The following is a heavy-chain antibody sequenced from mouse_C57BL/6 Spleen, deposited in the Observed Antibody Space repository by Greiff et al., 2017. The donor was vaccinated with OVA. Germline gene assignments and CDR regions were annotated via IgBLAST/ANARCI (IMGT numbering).Heavy chain of an antibody. V-gene: IGHV1-82*01. CDR2: IYPGDGDT. CDR1: GYAFSSSW. D-gene: IGHD1-1*01. CDR3: ARLGNYYGSSYCAMDY. J-gene: IGHJ4*01. Sequence: QVQLKQSGPELVKPGASVKISCKASGYAFSSSWMNWVKQRPGKGLEWIGRIYPGDGDTNYNGKFKGKATLTADKSSSTAYMQLSSLTSEDSAVYFCARLGNYYGSSYCAMDYWGQGTSVTVSS.